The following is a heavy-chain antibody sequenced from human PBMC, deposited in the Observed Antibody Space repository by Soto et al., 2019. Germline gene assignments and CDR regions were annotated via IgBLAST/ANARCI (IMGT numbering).Heavy chain of an antibody. D-gene: IGHD5-18*01. CDR1: GYTFTSYY. CDR3: ASAVDTAMVSRYYYGMDV. J-gene: IGHJ6*02. V-gene: IGHV1-46*01. CDR2: INPSGGGT. Sequence: ASVKVSCKASGYTFTSYYMHWVRQAPGQGLEWMGIINPSGGGTSYAQKFQGRVTMTRDTSTSTVYMELSSLRSEDTAVYYCASAVDTAMVSRYYYGMDVWGQGTTVTVS.